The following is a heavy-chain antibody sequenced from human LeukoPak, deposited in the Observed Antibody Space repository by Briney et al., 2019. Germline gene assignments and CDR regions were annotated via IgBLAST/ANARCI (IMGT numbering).Heavy chain of an antibody. CDR1: SGSISSSNW. V-gene: IGHV4-4*02. CDR3: ARALGEGPDGFDP. CDR2: IYHSGST. Sequence: SETLSLTCAVSSGSISSSNWWSWVRQPPGKGLEWIGEIYHSGSTNYNPSLKSRVTISVDKSKNQFSLKLSSVTAADTAVYYCARALGEGPDGFDPWGQGTLVTVSS. D-gene: IGHD3-10*01. J-gene: IGHJ5*02.